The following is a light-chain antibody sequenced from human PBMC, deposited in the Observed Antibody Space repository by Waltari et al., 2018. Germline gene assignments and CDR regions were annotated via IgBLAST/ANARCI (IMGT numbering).Light chain of an antibody. J-gene: IGKJ4*01. V-gene: IGKV3-15*01. CDR3: QHYNNLPLT. CDR1: ESVSSK. Sequence: EIVMTQSPATLSVPPGERATLPCRASESVSSKLAWYQQRAGQAPRLLIYGASTRATGIPARFSGSGSGTEFTLTISSLQSEDFAVYFCQHYNNLPLTFGGGTKVEIK. CDR2: GAS.